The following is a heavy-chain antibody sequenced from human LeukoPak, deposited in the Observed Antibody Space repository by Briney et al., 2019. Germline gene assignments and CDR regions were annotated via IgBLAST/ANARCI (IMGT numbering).Heavy chain of an antibody. CDR3: ARESDGDGYNSFDC. D-gene: IGHD5-24*01. V-gene: IGHV3-21*01. J-gene: IGHJ4*02. Sequence: GGSLRLSCAASGFTFSSYSMNWVRQAPGKGLEWVSSISSSSSYIYYADSVKGRFTISRDNAKNSLYLQMNSLRAEDTAVYYCARESDGDGYNSFDCWGQGTLVTVSS. CDR1: GFTFSSYS. CDR2: ISSSSSYI.